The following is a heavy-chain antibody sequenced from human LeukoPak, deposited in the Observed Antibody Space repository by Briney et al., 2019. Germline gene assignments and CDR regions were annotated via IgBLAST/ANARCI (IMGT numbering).Heavy chain of an antibody. J-gene: IGHJ4*02. CDR2: IYYSGST. CDR1: GGSIIRSNYY. D-gene: IGHD5-12*01. V-gene: IGHV4-39*01. Sequence: SETLSLTCTVSGGSIIRSNYYWAWIRQPPGKGLEWIGSIYYSGSTYYNPSLKSRVTISVDTSKNQFSLKLNSVTAADTAVYYCARRIIVATIDYWGQGTLVPVSS. CDR3: ARRIIVATIDY.